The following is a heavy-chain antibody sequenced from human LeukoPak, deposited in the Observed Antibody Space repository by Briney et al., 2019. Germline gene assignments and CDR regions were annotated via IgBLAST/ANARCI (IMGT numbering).Heavy chain of an antibody. V-gene: IGHV1-18*01. CDR1: GYTFTSYG. D-gene: IGHD3-3*01. CDR2: ISAYNGNT. Sequence: ASVKVSCKDSGYTFTSYGISWVRQAPGQGLEWMGWISAYNGNTNYAQKLQGRVTMNTDTSTSTAYMELRSLRSDDTAVYYCARDLSRITIFGVVSIWGQGTLVTVSP. J-gene: IGHJ4*02. CDR3: ARDLSRITIFGVVSI.